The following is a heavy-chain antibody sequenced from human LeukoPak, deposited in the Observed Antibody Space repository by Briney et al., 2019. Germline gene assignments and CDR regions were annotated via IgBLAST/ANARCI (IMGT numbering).Heavy chain of an antibody. CDR1: GGSISSYY. Sequence: ASETLSLTCTVSGGSISSYYWSWIRQPAGKGLEWIGRIYTSGSTNYNPSLKSRVTMSVDTSKNQFSLKLSSVTATDTAVYYCARGLFNYYDSSKPNAFDIWGQGTMVTVSS. CDR3: ARGLFNYYDSSKPNAFDI. V-gene: IGHV4-4*07. J-gene: IGHJ3*02. D-gene: IGHD3-22*01. CDR2: IYTSGST.